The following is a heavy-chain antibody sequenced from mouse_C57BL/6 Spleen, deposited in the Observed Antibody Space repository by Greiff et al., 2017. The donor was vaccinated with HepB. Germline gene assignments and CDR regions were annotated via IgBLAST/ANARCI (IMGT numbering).Heavy chain of an antibody. CDR2: IYPGDGDT. CDR3: AREGANWDGVDY. V-gene: IGHV1-82*01. D-gene: IGHD4-1*01. Sequence: QVQLKESGPELVKPGASVKISCKASGYAFSSSWMNWVKQRPGKGLEWIGRIYPGDGDTNYNGKFKGKATLTADKSSSTAYRQLSSLTSEDSAVYFCAREGANWDGVDYWGQGTTLTVSS. J-gene: IGHJ2*01. CDR1: GYAFSSSW.